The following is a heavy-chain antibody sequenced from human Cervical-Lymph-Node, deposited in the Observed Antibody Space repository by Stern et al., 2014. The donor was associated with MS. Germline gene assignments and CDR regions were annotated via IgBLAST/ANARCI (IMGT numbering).Heavy chain of an antibody. CDR3: ARYCGGDCYAFDI. J-gene: IGHJ3*02. V-gene: IGHV1-2*02. CDR1: GYTFTGYY. CDR2: INPNSGGT. D-gene: IGHD2-21*02. Sequence: VQLVESGAEVKKPGASVKVSCKASGYTFTGYYMHWVRQAPGQGLEWMGWINPNSGGTNYAQKFQGRVTMTRDTSINTAYMELSRLTSDDTAVYYCARYCGGDCYAFDIWGQGTMVTVSS.